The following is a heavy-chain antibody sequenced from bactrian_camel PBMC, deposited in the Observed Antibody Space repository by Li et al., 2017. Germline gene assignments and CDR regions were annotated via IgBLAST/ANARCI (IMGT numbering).Heavy chain of an antibody. Sequence: VQLEESGGGLVQPGGSLRLSCAASGFTFSKNDMTWVRQGPGKGLEWISSISSAGSPVWYGDSVKRRFTVSRNNAENTMLLQMNSLKPEDTAVYYCLVGFDYWGQGTQVTVS. J-gene: IGHJ4*01. CDR2: ISSAGSPV. CDR3: LVGFDY. V-gene: IGHV3S35*01. CDR1: GFTFSKND. D-gene: IGHD2*01.